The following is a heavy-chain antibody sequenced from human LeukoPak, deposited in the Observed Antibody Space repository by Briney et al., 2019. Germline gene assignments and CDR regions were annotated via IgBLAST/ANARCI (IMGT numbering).Heavy chain of an antibody. CDR1: GFTFSSYS. CDR3: AKDYYYDSSGFEFDAFDI. D-gene: IGHD3-22*01. Sequence: PGGSLRLSRAASGFTFSSYSMNWVRQAPGKGLEWVSYISSSSSTIYYADSVKGRFTISRDNAKNSLYLQMNSLRAEDTAVYYCAKDYYYDSSGFEFDAFDIWGQGTMVTVSS. CDR2: ISSSSSTI. J-gene: IGHJ3*02. V-gene: IGHV3-48*01.